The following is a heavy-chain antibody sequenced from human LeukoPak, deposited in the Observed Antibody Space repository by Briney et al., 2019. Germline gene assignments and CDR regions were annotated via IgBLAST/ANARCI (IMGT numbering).Heavy chain of an antibody. J-gene: IGHJ6*02. CDR1: GGTFRSYV. V-gene: IGHV1-69*13. Sequence: ASVKVSCTASGGTFRSYVISWVRQAPGQGLEWMGGIIPIFGTANYAQKFQGRVTITADESTSTAYMELSSLRSEDTAVYYCARGTVVPAAGPGRYDHYVMDVWGQGTTVTVSS. CDR2: IIPIFGTA. D-gene: IGHD2-2*01. CDR3: ARGTVVPAAGPGRYDHYVMDV.